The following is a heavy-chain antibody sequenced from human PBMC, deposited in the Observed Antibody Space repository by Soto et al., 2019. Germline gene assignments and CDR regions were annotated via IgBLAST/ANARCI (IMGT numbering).Heavy chain of an antibody. CDR2: IWSDGSNK. CDR1: GFTFSSYG. J-gene: IGHJ4*02. D-gene: IGHD3-22*01. Sequence: QVQLVESGGGVVQPGRSLRLSCAASGFTFSSYGMHWVRQAPGKGLEWVAVIWSDGSNKYYADSVKGRFTISRDNSTHTLYLQMNSLRAEARAVDYCARYYYDSSGYYPLWGQGTRVTFSS. CDR3: ARYYYDSSGYYPL. V-gene: IGHV3-33*01.